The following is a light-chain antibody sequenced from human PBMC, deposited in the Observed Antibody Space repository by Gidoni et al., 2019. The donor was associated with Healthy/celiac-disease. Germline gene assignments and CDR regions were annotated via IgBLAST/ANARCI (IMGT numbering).Light chain of an antibody. CDR2: GAS. J-gene: IGKJ2*01. CDR1: QSVSSSY. Sequence: EIVLTQSPGTLSLSPGERATLSCRASQSVSSSYLAWYQQKPGQAPRLLIYGASSRATGIPDRFSGSGSGTDFTLTTSRLEPEDFAVYYCQSGTFGQGTKLEIK. V-gene: IGKV3-20*01. CDR3: QSGT.